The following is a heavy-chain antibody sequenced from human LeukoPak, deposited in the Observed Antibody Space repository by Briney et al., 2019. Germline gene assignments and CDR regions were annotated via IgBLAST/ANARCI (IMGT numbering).Heavy chain of an antibody. Sequence: GESLKISCKGSGYSSTSHWIGWVRQMPGKGLEWMGIIYPGDSDTRYSPSFQGQVTISADKSINTAYLQWSSLKASDTAMYYCAGRGYCSDTTCSAPLDYWGQGTLVTVSS. V-gene: IGHV5-51*01. J-gene: IGHJ4*02. CDR3: AGRGYCSDTTCSAPLDY. CDR1: GYSSTSHW. D-gene: IGHD2-2*01. CDR2: IYPGDSDT.